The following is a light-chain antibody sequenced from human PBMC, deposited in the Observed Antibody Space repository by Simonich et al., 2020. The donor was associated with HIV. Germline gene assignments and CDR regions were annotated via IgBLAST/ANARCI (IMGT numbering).Light chain of an antibody. CDR2: LAS. V-gene: IGKV4-1*01. Sequence: DIVMTQSPDSLAVSLGERATINCKSSQSVLYSSNNKNYLAWYQQKPGQPPKLLIYLASTRESGVPDRFSGSGSGTDFTLTISSLQAEDVALYYCQQYYSTPLTFGQGTKLEIK. CDR1: QSVLYSSNNKNY. CDR3: QQYYSTPLT. J-gene: IGKJ2*01.